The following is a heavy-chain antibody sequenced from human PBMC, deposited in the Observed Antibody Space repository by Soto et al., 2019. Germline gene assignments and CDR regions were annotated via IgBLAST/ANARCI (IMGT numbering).Heavy chain of an antibody. Sequence: EVQLVESGGGLVQPGGSLRLSCAASGFIFSSSCMHWVRQAPGKGLVWVSRINNDGSNTIYADSVKGRFTISRDNAKNTLYLQMNSLRAEDTAVYYCAKFKEPPKWGQGTLVTVSS. V-gene: IGHV3-74*01. CDR3: AKFKEPPK. CDR2: INNDGSNT. CDR1: GFIFSSSC. J-gene: IGHJ4*02.